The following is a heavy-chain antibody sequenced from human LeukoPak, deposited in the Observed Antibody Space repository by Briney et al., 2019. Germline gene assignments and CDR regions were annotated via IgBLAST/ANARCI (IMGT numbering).Heavy chain of an antibody. CDR3: ARLAYSSIPSDLPYFDY. CDR1: GGSLSSRSYY. D-gene: IGHD6-13*01. V-gene: IGHV4-39*01. CDR2: IYYSGST. J-gene: IGHJ4*02. Sequence: SSETLSLPCTVSGGSLSSRSYYWGWIRKPPGKGLEWIGSIYYSGSTYYNPSLKSRVTISVDTSKHQFSVKLSSLTAADTAVYYWARLAYSSIPSDLPYFDYWGQGTLVTVSS.